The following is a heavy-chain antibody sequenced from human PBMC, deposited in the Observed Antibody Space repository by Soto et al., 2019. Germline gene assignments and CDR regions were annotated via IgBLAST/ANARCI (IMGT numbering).Heavy chain of an antibody. Sequence: SDTLSLTCTVSDDFISSYYWNWIRQPAGKGLEWIGRVSTNGATNYNPSLESRVTMSVDTSKNQFSLKLTSVTAADTAVYFCARADYEILTGSYAMDVWGQGTTVTVSS. D-gene: IGHD3-9*01. J-gene: IGHJ6*02. CDR3: ARADYEILTGSYAMDV. V-gene: IGHV4-4*07. CDR1: DDFISSYY. CDR2: VSTNGAT.